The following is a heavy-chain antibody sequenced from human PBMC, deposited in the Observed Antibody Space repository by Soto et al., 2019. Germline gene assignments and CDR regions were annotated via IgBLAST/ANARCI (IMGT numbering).Heavy chain of an antibody. J-gene: IGHJ4*02. Sequence: QVQLVQSGAEVKKPGASVKVSCKASGYTFTSYYMHWVRQAPGQGLEWMGIINPSGGSTSYAQKCQGRVTMSRDTSTSTVYMELSSLRSEDTAVYYCARMTFFGVVSPFDYCGQGTLVTDSS. CDR3: ARMTFFGVVSPFDY. CDR2: INPSGGST. D-gene: IGHD3-3*01. CDR1: GYTFTSYY. V-gene: IGHV1-46*01.